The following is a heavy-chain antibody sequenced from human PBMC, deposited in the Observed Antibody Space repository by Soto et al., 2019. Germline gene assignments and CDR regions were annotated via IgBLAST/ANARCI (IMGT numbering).Heavy chain of an antibody. CDR3: ARGLPAGYSSIWFEY. D-gene: IGHD6-13*01. CDR1: GYTFTGYY. CDR2: ISPNSGGT. V-gene: IGHV1-2*04. J-gene: IGHJ4*02. Sequence: ASVKVSCKASGYTFTGYYMQWVRQAPGQGLEWMGWISPNSGGTNYAQKFQGWVTMTRDTSISTAYMELKRLRSDDTAVYYCARGLPAGYSSIWFEYWGQGTLVTVYS.